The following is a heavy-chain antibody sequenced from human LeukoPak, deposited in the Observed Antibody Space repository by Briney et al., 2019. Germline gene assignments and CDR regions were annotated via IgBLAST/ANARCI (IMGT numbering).Heavy chain of an antibody. CDR2: ISAYNGNT. V-gene: IGHV1-18*01. CDR3: TRADFGGNSDYYYYGMDV. Sequence: ASVKVSCKASGYTFTSYGISWVRQAPGQGLEWMGWISAYNGNTNYAQKLQGRVTMTTDTSTSTAYMELRCLRSEDTAVYYCTRADFGGNSDYYYYGMDVWGQGTTVTVSS. CDR1: GYTFTSYG. J-gene: IGHJ6*02. D-gene: IGHD4-23*01.